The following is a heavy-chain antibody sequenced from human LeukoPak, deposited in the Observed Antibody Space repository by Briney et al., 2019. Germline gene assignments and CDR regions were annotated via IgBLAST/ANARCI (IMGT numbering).Heavy chain of an antibody. CDR3: AREGGGTTVSPWYYYYYMDV. CDR1: GFTFSSYS. J-gene: IGHJ6*03. CDR2: ISSSSSYI. D-gene: IGHD4-17*01. V-gene: IGHV3-21*01. Sequence: PGGSLRLSCAASGFTFSSYSMNWVRQAPGKGLEWVSSISSSSSYIYYADSVKGRFTISRDNAKNSLYLQMNSRRAEDTAVYYCAREGGGTTVSPWYYYYYMDVWGKGTTVTVSS.